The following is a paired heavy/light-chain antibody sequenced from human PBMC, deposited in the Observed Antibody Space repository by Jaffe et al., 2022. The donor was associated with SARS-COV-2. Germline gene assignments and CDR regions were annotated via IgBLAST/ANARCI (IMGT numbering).Heavy chain of an antibody. J-gene: IGHJ3*02. CDR1: GNTVSELS. CDR3: ARGGTRGGLDSFDI. D-gene: IGHD2-15*01. Sequence: QVQLLQSGAEVKKPGASVKVSCKVSGNTVSELSMHWVRESPGKGLEWMGGFDPDYGETMYAQKFQGRLTMTEDTSSDTVYMQLRSLKSEDTAVYYCARGGTRGGLDSFDIWGQGTKVIVTS. V-gene: IGHV1-24*01. CDR2: FDPDYGET.
Light chain of an antibody. CDR1: QSVLYRSNNKNY. CDR3: QQYYSIPPN. Sequence: DIVMTQSPDSLAVSLGERATINCRSSQSVLYRSNNKNYLAWYQKKPGQPPKLLIYWASTRESGVPDRFSGSGSGTDFTLTISSLQAEDVAVYYCQQYYSIPPNFGGGTKVEIK. V-gene: IGKV4-1*01. J-gene: IGKJ4*01. CDR2: WAS.